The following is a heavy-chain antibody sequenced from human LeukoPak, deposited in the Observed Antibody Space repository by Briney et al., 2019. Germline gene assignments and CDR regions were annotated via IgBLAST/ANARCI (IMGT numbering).Heavy chain of an antibody. CDR3: ARGLGDVLTGNHFDH. Sequence: GGSLRLSCVASGFTLNSYAMHWVRQAPGKGLEWVAIIWFDGTNKDYADSVKGRFTISRDNSKRTLYLQMNSLRVEDTAVYYCARGLGDVLTGNHFDHWGQGILVTVSS. D-gene: IGHD3-9*01. CDR1: GFTLNSYA. J-gene: IGHJ4*02. V-gene: IGHV3-33*01. CDR2: IWFDGTNK.